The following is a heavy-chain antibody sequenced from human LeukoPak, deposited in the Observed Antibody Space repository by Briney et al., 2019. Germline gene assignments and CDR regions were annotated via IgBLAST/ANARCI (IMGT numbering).Heavy chain of an antibody. V-gene: IGHV3-48*03. CDR2: ITNSGSAI. J-gene: IGHJ4*02. CDR3: ARVFCSGGSCYSGHFDY. D-gene: IGHD2-15*01. CDR1: GFTFSNYE. Sequence: SGGSLRLSCAVSGFTFSNYEMSWVRQAPGKGLEWVSYITNSGSAIYDADSVKGRFSISRDNAKNSLYLQMNSLRAEDTAIYYCARVFCSGGSCYSGHFDYWGQGTLVTVSS.